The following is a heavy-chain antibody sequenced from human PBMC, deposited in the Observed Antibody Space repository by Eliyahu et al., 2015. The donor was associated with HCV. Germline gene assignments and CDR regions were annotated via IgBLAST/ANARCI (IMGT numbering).Heavy chain of an antibody. CDR2: ISYDGSNK. CDR1: GFTFXSYG. V-gene: IGHV3-30*18. CDR3: AKEYLGGWLVLGLYGMDV. Sequence: QVQLGESGGGVVQPGRSLRLSCAAXGFTFXSYGXHWVRQAPGKGLEWVAVISYDGSNKYYADSVKGRFTISRDNSKNTLYLQMNSLRAEDTAVYYCAKEYLGGWLVLGLYGMDVWGQGTTVTVSS. D-gene: IGHD6-19*01. J-gene: IGHJ6*02.